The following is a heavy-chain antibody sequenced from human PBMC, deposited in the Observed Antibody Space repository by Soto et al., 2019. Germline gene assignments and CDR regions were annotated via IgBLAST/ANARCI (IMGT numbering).Heavy chain of an antibody. Sequence: EVQLAESGGGMVQPGGSLRLSCVASGFTFSSYDMHWVRQAPGKGLEYVSSISSNGGTTYYGNFVKGRFTISRENSKNTLYLQMGSLRAEDMAVYYCVRRVSGNYDYWGQGTLVTVSS. CDR2: ISSNGGTT. J-gene: IGHJ4*02. CDR1: GFTFSSYD. D-gene: IGHD1-7*01. CDR3: VRRVSGNYDY. V-gene: IGHV3-64*01.